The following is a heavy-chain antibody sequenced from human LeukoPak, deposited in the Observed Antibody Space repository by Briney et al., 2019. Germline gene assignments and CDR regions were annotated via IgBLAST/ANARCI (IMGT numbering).Heavy chain of an antibody. CDR1: GGSISSYY. D-gene: IGHD6-6*01. CDR2: IHKSGST. Sequence: SETLSLTCTVSGGSISSYYWSWIRQPAGKGLEWIGRIHKSGSTDYNPSLKSRVTMSIDTSKNQFSLELSSVTAADTAVYYCAREGSMTARPFVSIDYWGQGTLVTVSS. V-gene: IGHV4-4*07. J-gene: IGHJ4*02. CDR3: AREGSMTARPFVSIDY.